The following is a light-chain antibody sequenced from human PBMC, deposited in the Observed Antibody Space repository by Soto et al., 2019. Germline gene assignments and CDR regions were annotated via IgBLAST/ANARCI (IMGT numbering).Light chain of an antibody. Sequence: EIMMTQSPATLSVSPGERATLSCWASQSVSSNLAWYQQRPGQAPRLLIYGASTRAAGIPARFSGSGSGTDFTLTISGLQSEDSAVCYCQQYNDWPPELTFGGGTEVEIK. V-gene: IGKV3-15*01. CDR2: GAS. J-gene: IGKJ4*01. CDR3: QQYNDWPPELT. CDR1: QSVSSN.